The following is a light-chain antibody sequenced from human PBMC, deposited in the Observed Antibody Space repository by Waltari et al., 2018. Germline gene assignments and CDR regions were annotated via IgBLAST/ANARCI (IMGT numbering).Light chain of an antibody. Sequence: QSVLTQPPSVSGAPGQRVTISCTGRSSNIGAGTDLHWYQQLPGTAPKLPLYCNSNRRSGVPDRFSGAKSGTSASLAITGLQAEDEAYYYCQSYDNSLSYVVLGGGTKLTVL. V-gene: IGLV1-40*01. CDR1: SSNIGAGTD. CDR3: QSYDNSLSYVV. J-gene: IGLJ2*01. CDR2: CNS.